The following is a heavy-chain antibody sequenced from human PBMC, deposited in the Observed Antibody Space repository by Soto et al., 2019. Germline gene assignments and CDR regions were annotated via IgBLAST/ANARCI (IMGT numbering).Heavy chain of an antibody. CDR3: AKGDNLGPTTGYAFDP. CDR2: TYFRSKWYN. CDR1: GDSVPSNTAS. Sequence: SQTLSLTCAISGDSVPSNTASWNWIRQSPSRGLEWLGRTYFRSKWYNDYAVSVKSRIIINPDTSNNQFSLQLNSVTPEDTAVYFCAKGDNLGPTTGYAFDPWGQGIMGTVSS. J-gene: IGHJ5*02. D-gene: IGHD5-12*01. V-gene: IGHV6-1*01.